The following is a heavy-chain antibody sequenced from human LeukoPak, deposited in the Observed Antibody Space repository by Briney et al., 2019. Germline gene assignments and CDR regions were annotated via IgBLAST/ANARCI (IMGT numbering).Heavy chain of an antibody. V-gene: IGHV4-4*08. CDR2: IHYSGST. D-gene: IGHD5-12*01. CDR1: GGSLNNYY. CDR3: AREYSDYGIGVDY. J-gene: IGHJ4*02. Sequence: PSETLSLTCTVSGGSLNNYYWSWVRQPPGKGLEYIGYIHYSGSTNYNPSLKRRVTISGETTKSQFPLKLSSVTAADTAVYYCAREYSDYGIGVDYWGQGTLVTVSS.